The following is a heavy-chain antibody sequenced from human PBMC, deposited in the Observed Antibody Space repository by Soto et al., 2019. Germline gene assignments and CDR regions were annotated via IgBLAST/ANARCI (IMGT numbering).Heavy chain of an antibody. CDR2: IIPIFGTA. D-gene: IGHD6-6*01. CDR3: ARVGGRGYSSSSVGAYYYYGMDV. CDR1: GGTFSSYA. Sequence: QVQLVQSGAEVKKPGSSVKVSCKASGGTFSSYAISWVRQAPGQGLEWMGGIIPIFGTANYAQKFQGRVTLTADEYTSTAYMERSSLRSEDTAVYYCARVGGRGYSSSSVGAYYYYGMDVWGQGTTVTVSS. V-gene: IGHV1-69*12. J-gene: IGHJ6*02.